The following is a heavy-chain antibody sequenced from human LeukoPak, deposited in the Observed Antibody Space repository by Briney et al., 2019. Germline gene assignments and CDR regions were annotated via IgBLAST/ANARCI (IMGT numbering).Heavy chain of an antibody. CDR3: ARHIRWFGELGFDP. CDR1: GGSFSGYY. CDR2: INHSGST. V-gene: IGHV4-34*01. J-gene: IGHJ5*02. Sequence: SETLSLTCAVYGGSFSGYYWSWIRQPPGKGLEWIGEINHSGSTNYNPSLKSRVTISVDTSKNQFSLKLSSVTAADTAVYYCARHIRWFGELGFDPWGQGTLVTVPS. D-gene: IGHD3-10*01.